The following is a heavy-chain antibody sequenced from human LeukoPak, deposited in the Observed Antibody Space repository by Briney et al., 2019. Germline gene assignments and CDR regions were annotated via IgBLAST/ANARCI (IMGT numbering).Heavy chain of an antibody. CDR2: INSNSGGT. CDR3: VRQISSY. D-gene: IGHD2/OR15-2a*01. V-gene: IGHV1-2*02. CDR1: VYTFTHYY. Sequence: ASVTVSFKSSVYTFTHYYIHWVRQAPGQRLEWMGWINSNSGGTNYAQKFQGRVTMTRDTSISTAYIELSRLTSDDTAVYYCVRQISSYWGQGTLVTVSS. J-gene: IGHJ4*02.